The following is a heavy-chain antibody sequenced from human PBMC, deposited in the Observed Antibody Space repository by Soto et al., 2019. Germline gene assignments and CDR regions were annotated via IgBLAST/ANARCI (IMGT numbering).Heavy chain of an antibody. Sequence: GGSLRLSCAASGFTFSSYAMHWVRQAPGKGLEWVAVISYDGSNKYYADSVKGRFTISRDNSKNTLYLQMNSLRAEDTAVYYCARGNGWARSFDYWGQGTLVTVSS. J-gene: IGHJ4*02. CDR1: GFTFSSYA. CDR3: ARGNGWARSFDY. D-gene: IGHD1-1*01. V-gene: IGHV3-30-3*01. CDR2: ISYDGSNK.